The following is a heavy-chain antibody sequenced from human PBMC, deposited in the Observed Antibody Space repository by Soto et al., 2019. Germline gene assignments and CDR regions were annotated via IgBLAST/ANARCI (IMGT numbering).Heavy chain of an antibody. Sequence: QVHLVESGGGVVQPGKSLRLSCAASGFAFSSYGIHWVRQAPGKGLEWVAGISYDGSKKYNADSVKGQFTISRDNSXNXXHLQMNGLRAEDTAVYYCAKDTYYHDTSGYYVFDHWGQGTLVTVSS. J-gene: IGHJ4*02. CDR3: AKDTYYHDTSGYYVFDH. D-gene: IGHD3-22*01. CDR2: ISYDGSKK. CDR1: GFAFSSYG. V-gene: IGHV3-30*18.